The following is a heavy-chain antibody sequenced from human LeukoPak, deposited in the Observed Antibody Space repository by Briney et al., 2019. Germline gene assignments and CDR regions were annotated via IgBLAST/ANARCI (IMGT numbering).Heavy chain of an antibody. CDR3: ARGGDGYNSPFDY. D-gene: IGHD5-24*01. V-gene: IGHV3-74*01. J-gene: IGHJ4*02. CDR2: IHGDGIST. CDR1: GFTFSKYL. Sequence: PGGSLRLSCAASGFTFSKYLMHWVRQAPGKGLVWVSRIHGDGISTTYADSVKGRFTISRDNAKNSLYVQMNSLRVEDTAVYYCARGGDGYNSPFDYWGQGTPVTVSS.